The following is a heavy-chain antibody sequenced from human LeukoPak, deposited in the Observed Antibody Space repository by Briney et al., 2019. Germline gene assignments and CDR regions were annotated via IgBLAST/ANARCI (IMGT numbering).Heavy chain of an antibody. J-gene: IGHJ4*02. D-gene: IGHD3-16*02. Sequence: GASVKVSCKASGYTFTSYGISWVRQAPGQGLEWMGWISAYNGNTNYARKLQGRVTMTTDTSTSTAYMELRSLRSDDTAVYYCARVRVWGSYRPRYFDYWGQGTLVTVSS. CDR2: ISAYNGNT. CDR1: GYTFTSYG. V-gene: IGHV1-18*01. CDR3: ARVRVWGSYRPRYFDY.